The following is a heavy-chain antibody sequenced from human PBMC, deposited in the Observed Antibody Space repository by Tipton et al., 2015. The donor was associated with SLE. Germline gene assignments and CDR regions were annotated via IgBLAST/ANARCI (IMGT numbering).Heavy chain of an antibody. D-gene: IGHD5-24*01. CDR3: AKEGAGDGYVLDH. V-gene: IGHV3-30*09. Sequence: SLRLSCAASGFTFSTYALHWVRQAPGKGLEWVAVISYDGSNIKYADSVRGRFAISRDDSKNTLFLQMRSVRPEDTAVYYCAKEGAGDGYVLDHWGQGALVTVSS. CDR1: GFTFSTYA. J-gene: IGHJ4*02. CDR2: ISYDGSNI.